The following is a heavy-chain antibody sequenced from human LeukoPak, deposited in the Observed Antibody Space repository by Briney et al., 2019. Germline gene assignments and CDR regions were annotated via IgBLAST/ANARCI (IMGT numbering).Heavy chain of an antibody. D-gene: IGHD3-10*01. CDR1: GYTFTSYA. J-gene: IGHJ6*02. V-gene: IGHV7-4-1*02. CDR3: ARDYYGSGSYEYYYYGMDV. CDR2: INANTGNP. Sequence: ASVKVSCKASGYTFTSYAMHWVRQAPGQRLEWMGWINANTGNPTYAQGFTGRFVFSLDTSVSTAYLQISSLKAEDTAVYYCARDYYGSGSYEYYYYGMDVWGQGTTVTVSS.